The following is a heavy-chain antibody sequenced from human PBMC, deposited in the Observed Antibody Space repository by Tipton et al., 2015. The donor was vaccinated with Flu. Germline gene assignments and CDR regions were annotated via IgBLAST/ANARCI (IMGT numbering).Heavy chain of an antibody. CDR3: TLDLYSRGKYYLDY. CDR2: VYGDGST. Sequence: SLRLSCAASGFSVENKYMSWVRQAPGKGLEWVSVVYGDGSTYYADSVKGRFTISRDDSKDTLYLQLKSLTAEDTALYYCTLDLYSRGKYYLDYWGQGTLVTVSS. D-gene: IGHD6-19*01. V-gene: IGHV3-53*01. J-gene: IGHJ4*02. CDR1: GFSVENKY.